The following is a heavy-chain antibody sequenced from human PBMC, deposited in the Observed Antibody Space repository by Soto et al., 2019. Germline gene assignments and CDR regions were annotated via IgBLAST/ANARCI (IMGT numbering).Heavy chain of an antibody. V-gene: IGHV4-4*02. CDR2: VHHRRST. Sequence: QVQLQESGPGRVKPSETLSLTCAVSGDSITSDWWWTWVRQSPGKGLEWIGEVHHRRSTNYNPSLRSRIIISVDTSKNQFSLILTPVTAADTALSYCVRGGHWQFDSWGQGDLVIVSP. CDR1: GDSITSDWW. D-gene: IGHD1-26*01. J-gene: IGHJ5*01. CDR3: VRGGHWQFDS.